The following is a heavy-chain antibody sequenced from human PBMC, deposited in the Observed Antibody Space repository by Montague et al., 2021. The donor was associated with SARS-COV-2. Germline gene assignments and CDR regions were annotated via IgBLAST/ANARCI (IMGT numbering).Heavy chain of an antibody. Sequence: SETLSLTCTVSGGSVSGTSYYWAWIRQPPGKGLEWIVNIHQSGTTFYNLSLKSRVTISVDTSKIEVSLKLKSVTAADTAVYYCARQGVPAGKHWFDPWGQGTLVTVSS. D-gene: IGHD2-2*01. J-gene: IGHJ5*01. CDR3: ARQGVPAGKHWFDP. CDR1: GGSVSGTSYY. CDR2: IHQSGTT. V-gene: IGHV4-39*01.